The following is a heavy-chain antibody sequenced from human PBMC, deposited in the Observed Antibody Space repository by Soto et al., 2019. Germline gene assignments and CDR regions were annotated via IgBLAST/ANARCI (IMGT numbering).Heavy chain of an antibody. CDR3: ASQYYYDSSGYALDAFDI. V-gene: IGHV1-69*13. CDR1: GGTFSSYA. D-gene: IGHD3-22*01. CDR2: IIPIFGTA. Sequence: SVKVSCKASGGTFSSYAISWVRQAPGRGLEWMGGIIPIFGTANYAQKFQGRVTITADESTSTAYMELSSLRSEDTAVYYCASQYYYDSSGYALDAFDIWGQGTMVTVSS. J-gene: IGHJ3*02.